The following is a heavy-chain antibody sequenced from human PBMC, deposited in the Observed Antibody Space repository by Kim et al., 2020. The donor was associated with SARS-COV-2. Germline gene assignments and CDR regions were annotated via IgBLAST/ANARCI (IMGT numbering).Heavy chain of an antibody. V-gene: IGHV3-74*01. J-gene: IGHJ4*02. CDR2: INTDGSST. CDR3: ARIFATGTYFDC. Sequence: GGSLRLSCADSGFTFSTYWMHWVRQAPGKGLVCVSRINTDGSSTSYADSVKGRFTISRDNAKNTLYLQMNSLRAEDTAVYYCARIFATGTYFDCWGQGTLVTVSS. CDR1: GFTFSTYW. D-gene: IGHD1-1*01.